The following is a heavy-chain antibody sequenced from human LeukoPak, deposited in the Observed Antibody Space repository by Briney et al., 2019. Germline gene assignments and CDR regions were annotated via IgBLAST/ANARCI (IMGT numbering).Heavy chain of an antibody. CDR3: ARARDGYRLAFDY. V-gene: IGHV4-38-2*01. Sequence: PSETLSLTCAVSGYSISSGYYWGWIRQPPGKGLEWIGSIYHSGSTYYNPSLKSRVTISVDTSKNQFSLKLSSVTAADTAVYYCARARDGYRLAFDYWGQGTLVTVPS. CDR2: IYHSGST. D-gene: IGHD5-24*01. J-gene: IGHJ4*02. CDR1: GYSISSGYY.